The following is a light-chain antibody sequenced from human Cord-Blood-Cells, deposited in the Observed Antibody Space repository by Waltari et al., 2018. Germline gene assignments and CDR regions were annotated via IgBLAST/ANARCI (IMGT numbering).Light chain of an antibody. V-gene: IGLV2-11*01. CDR3: CSYAGSYTYV. J-gene: IGLJ1*01. CDR2: DVS. CDR1: SSAVGGYNY. Sequence: QSALTQPRSVSGSPGQSVTISCTGTSSAVGGYNYVSWYQQHPGKAPKLMIYDVSKRPSGVPDLFSGSKSGNTASLTISGLQAEDEADYYCCSYAGSYTYVFGTGTKVTVL.